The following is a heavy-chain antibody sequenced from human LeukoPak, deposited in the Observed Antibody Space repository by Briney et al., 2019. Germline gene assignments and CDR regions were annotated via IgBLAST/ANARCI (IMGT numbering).Heavy chain of an antibody. V-gene: IGHV1-18*01. J-gene: IGHJ4*02. CDR3: ARVNDIAVVAAAGPHSEY. Sequence: ASVKVSCKPSGYTFISYGISWVRQAPGQGLEWVGWISAYKGVTDYAQKFQGRVAMTTDTSTSTVYMELMSLTFEDTAVYYCARVNDIAVVAAAGPHSEYWGQGTLVTLSS. CDR1: GYTFISYG. D-gene: IGHD2-15*01. CDR2: ISAYKGVT.